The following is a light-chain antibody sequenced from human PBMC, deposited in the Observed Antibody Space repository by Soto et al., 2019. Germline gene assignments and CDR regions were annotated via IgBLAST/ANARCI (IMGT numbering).Light chain of an antibody. J-gene: IGKJ2*01. CDR3: QQSNNWPS. Sequence: EIVMTQFPASLSVSPGERATLSCRASQSINSNLAWYQQKPGHAPRLLIYGESTRATGIPARFSVSGSGTEFTLTISSLQSEYFAIYYCQQSNNWPSFGQGTKLEIK. V-gene: IGKV3-15*01. CDR2: GES. CDR1: QSINSN.